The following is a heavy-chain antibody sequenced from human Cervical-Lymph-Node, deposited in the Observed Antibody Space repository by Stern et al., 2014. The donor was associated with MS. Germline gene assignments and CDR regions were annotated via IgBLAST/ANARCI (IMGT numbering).Heavy chain of an antibody. CDR2: MNPNSGDT. CDR3: ARGFVPGWFDL. J-gene: IGHJ5*02. D-gene: IGHD3-16*02. Sequence: HVQLVESGAAVKKPGASVKVSCKASEYTITDYDVNWVRQVPGQGLEWMGWMNPNSGDTHYAHKFRGRVTMTRDTSINTAYMELSDLTSDDTAVYYCARGFVPGWFDLWGQGTLVIVSS. V-gene: IGHV1-8*01. CDR1: EYTITDYD.